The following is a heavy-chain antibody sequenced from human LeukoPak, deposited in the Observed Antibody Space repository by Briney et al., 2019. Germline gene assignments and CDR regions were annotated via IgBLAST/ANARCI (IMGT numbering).Heavy chain of an antibody. D-gene: IGHD4-23*01. CDR3: AREDYAGYSVY. V-gene: IGHV4-39*07. J-gene: IGHJ4*02. CDR2: IYYGGST. Sequence: SETLSLTCTVSGGSISSSSYYWGWIRQPPGKGLEWIGSIYYGGSTYYNPSLKSRVTISVDTSKNQFSLNLSSVTAADTAVYYCAREDYAGYSVYWGQGTLVTVSS. CDR1: GGSISSSSYY.